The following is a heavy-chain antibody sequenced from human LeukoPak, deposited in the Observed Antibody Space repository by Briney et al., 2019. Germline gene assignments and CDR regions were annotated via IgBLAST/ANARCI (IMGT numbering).Heavy chain of an antibody. D-gene: IGHD2-15*01. Sequence: GAAVKVSCKPSGYTFTSYGISWVRQAPGQGLDWMGWISAYNGNTNYAQKLQGRVTMTTDTSTSTAYMELRSLRSDDTAVYYCARKVAAEADFDYWGQGTLVTVSS. J-gene: IGHJ4*02. V-gene: IGHV1-18*01. CDR3: ARKVAAEADFDY. CDR2: ISAYNGNT. CDR1: GYTFTSYG.